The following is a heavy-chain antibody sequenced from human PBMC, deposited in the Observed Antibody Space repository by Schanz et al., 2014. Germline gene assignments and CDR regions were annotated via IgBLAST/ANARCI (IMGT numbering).Heavy chain of an antibody. Sequence: VQLAESGGGLVQPGGSLRLSCAASGFVFGDYYMTWIRQAPGKGLEWLSYISDSGTYTNYADSVKGRFTISRDNAKSSLYLQMNSLRVEDTAVYYCAKDAENTAMITDYFDYWGQGTLVTVSS. D-gene: IGHD5-18*01. V-gene: IGHV3-11*05. CDR1: GFVFGDYY. CDR2: ISDSGTYT. CDR3: AKDAENTAMITDYFDY. J-gene: IGHJ4*02.